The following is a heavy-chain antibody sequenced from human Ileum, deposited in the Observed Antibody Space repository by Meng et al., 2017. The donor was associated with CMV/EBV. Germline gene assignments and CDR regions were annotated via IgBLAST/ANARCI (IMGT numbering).Heavy chain of an antibody. Sequence: EASGFTCRNEAMSWVRQAPGRGLEWVSVICSDDSRTYDADAVKGRFTISRDNSKDTLYLQMNSLRAEDTAVYYCAKDDNGYTGEGGSWGQGTLVTVSS. D-gene: IGHD5-18*01. J-gene: IGHJ5*02. CDR1: GFTCRNEA. CDR3: AKDDNGYTGEGGS. V-gene: IGHV3-23*03. CDR2: ICSDDSRT.